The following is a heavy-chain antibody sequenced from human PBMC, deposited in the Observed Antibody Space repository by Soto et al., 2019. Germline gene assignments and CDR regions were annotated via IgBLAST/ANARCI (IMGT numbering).Heavy chain of an antibody. V-gene: IGHV4-34*01. J-gene: IGHJ6*03. Sequence: SETLSLTCAVYGGSFSGYYWSWIRQPPGKGLEWIGEINHSGSTNYNPSLKSRVTISVDTSKNQFSLKLSSVTAADTAVYYCARGQSGSSSFHYYYYMDVWGKGTTVTVSS. CDR3: ARGQSGSSSFHYYYYMDV. D-gene: IGHD6-6*01. CDR1: GGSFSGYY. CDR2: INHSGST.